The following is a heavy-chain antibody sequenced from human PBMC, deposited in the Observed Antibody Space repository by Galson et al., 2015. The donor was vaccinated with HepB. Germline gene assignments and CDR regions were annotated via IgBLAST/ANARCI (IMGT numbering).Heavy chain of an antibody. CDR2: IRRDGGGK. V-gene: IGHV3-7*01. J-gene: IGHJ5*01. D-gene: IGHD2-15*01. CDR3: ARESCWTIAGMMNWFDY. Sequence: SLRLSCAASGFTFSNYWMSWVRQAPGKGLEWVANIRRDGGGKYYVDSVKGGFTISRDNAKNSLYLQMSSLRAEDTAVYYCARESCWTIAGMMNWFDYWGQGTLVTVSS. CDR1: GFTFSNYW.